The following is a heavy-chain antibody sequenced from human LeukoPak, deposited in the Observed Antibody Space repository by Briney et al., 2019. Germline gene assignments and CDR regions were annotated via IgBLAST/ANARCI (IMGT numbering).Heavy chain of an antibody. CDR1: GFTFSSNY. D-gene: IGHD6-19*01. CDR2: IYSGGST. Sequence: GGSLRLSCAASGFTFSSNYMSWVRQAPGKGLEWVSVIYSGGSTYYADSVKGRFTISRDNSKNTLYLQMNSLRAEDTAVYYCASPGIAVAGSYYYYYGMDVWGQGTTVTVSS. J-gene: IGHJ6*02. CDR3: ASPGIAVAGSYYYYYGMDV. V-gene: IGHV3-53*01.